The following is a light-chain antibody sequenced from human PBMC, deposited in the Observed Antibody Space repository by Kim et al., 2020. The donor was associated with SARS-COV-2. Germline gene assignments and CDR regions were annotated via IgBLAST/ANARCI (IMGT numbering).Light chain of an antibody. V-gene: IGLV1-44*01. Sequence: RGPIHCSGGSRNGGRYFVNWYQQPPGTAPKVFIYNDNQRPSGVLDRFSGSRSGTSASLAISGLQSEDEADYYCATWDVTLNGWVFGGGTQLTVL. CDR3: ATWDVTLNGWV. CDR2: NDN. CDR1: SRNGGRYF. J-gene: IGLJ3*02.